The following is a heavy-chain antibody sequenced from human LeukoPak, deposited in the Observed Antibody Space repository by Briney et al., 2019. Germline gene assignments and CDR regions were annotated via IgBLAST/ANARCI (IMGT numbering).Heavy chain of an antibody. J-gene: IGHJ1*01. Sequence: SETLSLTCAVSGGSISGYYWSWIRQPPGKGLEWIGEINHSGSTNYNPSLKSRVTISVDTSKNQFSLKLSSVTAADTAVYYCARDGMVAKAVQHWGQGARVTVSS. D-gene: IGHD2-15*01. CDR2: INHSGST. V-gene: IGHV4-34*01. CDR3: ARDGMVAKAVQH. CDR1: GGSISGYY.